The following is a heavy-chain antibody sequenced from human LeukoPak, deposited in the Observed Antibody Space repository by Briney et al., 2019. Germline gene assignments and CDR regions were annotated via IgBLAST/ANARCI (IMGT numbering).Heavy chain of an antibody. Sequence: ASVKVSCKSSGFTFTEEYIHWVRQAPGQGRECMGWINPYRGAINYAQKCQGKVTMTRDTCISTAYMELSRLTSGSAGVYYCARDGKSQLLLDYWGQGTLVSDSS. CDR1: GFTFTEEY. V-gene: IGHV1-2*02. J-gene: IGHJ4*02. D-gene: IGHD2-2*01. CDR2: INPYRGAI. CDR3: ARDGKSQLLLDY.